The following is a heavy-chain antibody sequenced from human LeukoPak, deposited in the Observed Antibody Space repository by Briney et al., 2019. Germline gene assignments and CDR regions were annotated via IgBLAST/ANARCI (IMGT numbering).Heavy chain of an antibody. J-gene: IGHJ6*04. D-gene: IGHD3-10*01. CDR2: IIPIFGTA. CDR1: GGTFSSYA. V-gene: IGHV1-69*13. Sequence: SVKVSCKASGGTFSSYAISWGRQAPGQGLEWMGGIIPIFGTANYAQKFQGRVTITADESTSTAYMELSSLRSEDTAVYYCARHLWYYGSETYYYGMDVWGKGTTVTVTS. CDR3: ARHLWYYGSETYYYGMDV.